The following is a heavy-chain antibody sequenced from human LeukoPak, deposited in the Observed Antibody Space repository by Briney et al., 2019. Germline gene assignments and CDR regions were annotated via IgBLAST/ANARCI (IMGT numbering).Heavy chain of an antibody. V-gene: IGHV4-39*01. Sequence: SETLSLTCTVSGGSISSSSYYWGWIRQPPGKGLEWIGSIYYSGSTYYNPSLKSRVTISVDTSKNQFSLKLSSVTAADTAVYHCASLRGYCSSTSCYGYYYMDVWGKGTTVTISS. D-gene: IGHD2-2*01. CDR1: GGSISSSSYY. CDR3: ASLRGYCSSTSCYGYYYMDV. CDR2: IYYSGST. J-gene: IGHJ6*03.